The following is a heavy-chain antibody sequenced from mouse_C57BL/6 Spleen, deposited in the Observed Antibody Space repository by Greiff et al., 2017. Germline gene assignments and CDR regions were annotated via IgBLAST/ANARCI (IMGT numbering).Heavy chain of an antibody. CDR2: INPKPGGT. CDR1: GYTFTDYY. J-gene: IGHJ2*01. V-gene: IGHV1-26*01. D-gene: IGHD3-2*02. Sequence: EVQLQQSGPELVKPGASVKISCKASGYTFTDYYMNWVKQSHGKSLEWIGDINPKPGGTSYNQKFKGKATLTVDKSYSTAYMELRSLTAEDSAVYYCARETAQAYFDYWGQGTTLTFSS. CDR3: ARETAQAYFDY.